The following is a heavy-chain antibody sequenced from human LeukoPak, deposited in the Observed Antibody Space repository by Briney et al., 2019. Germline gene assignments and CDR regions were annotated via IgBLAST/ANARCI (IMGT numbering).Heavy chain of an antibody. D-gene: IGHD3-3*01. CDR3: AKERVVLRFLEWLFALDGMDV. V-gene: IGHV3-30*18. J-gene: IGHJ6*02. CDR2: ISYDGSNK. CDR1: GFTFSSYG. Sequence: GGSLRLSCAASGFTFSSYGMHWVRQAPGKGLEWVAVISYDGSNKYYADSVKGRFTISRDNPKNTLYLQMNSLRAEDTAVYYCAKERVVLRFLEWLFALDGMDVWGQGTTVTVSS.